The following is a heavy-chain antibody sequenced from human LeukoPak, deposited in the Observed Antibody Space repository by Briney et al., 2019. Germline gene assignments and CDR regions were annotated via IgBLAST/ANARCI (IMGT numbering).Heavy chain of an antibody. CDR2: ISAYNGNT. V-gene: IGHV1-18*01. CDR3: ATASHYGSGSYRSTYGMDV. J-gene: IGHJ6*02. D-gene: IGHD3-10*01. CDR1: GYTFTSYG. Sequence: ASVKVSCKASGYTFTSYGISWVRQAPGQGLEWMGWISAYNGNTNYAQKLQGRVTMTTDTSTSTAYMELRSLRSGDTAVYYCATASHYGSGSYRSTYGMDVWGQGTTVTVSS.